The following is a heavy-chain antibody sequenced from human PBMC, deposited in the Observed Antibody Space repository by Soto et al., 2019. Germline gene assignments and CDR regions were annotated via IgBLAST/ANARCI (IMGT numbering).Heavy chain of an antibody. Sequence: VQLVESGGGLVQPGGSLRLSCAGSGFIFSNYWMHWVRQAPGKGLEWVARIDHDGPTDYADSVRGRFTISRDNAENTLYLQMNRLRPEDTAVYYCVRDSHGDYWGQGTLVTVSS. V-gene: IGHV3-74*01. CDR1: GFIFSNYW. J-gene: IGHJ4*02. CDR2: IDHDGPT. CDR3: VRDSHGDY.